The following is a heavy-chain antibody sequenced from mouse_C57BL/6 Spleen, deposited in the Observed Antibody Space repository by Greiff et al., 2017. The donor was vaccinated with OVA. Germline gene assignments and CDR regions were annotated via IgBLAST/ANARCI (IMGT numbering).Heavy chain of an antibody. D-gene: IGHD2-1*01. J-gene: IGHJ2*01. CDR1: GFTFSSYG. CDR3: ARVYGNYGFFDY. V-gene: IGHV5-6*01. Sequence: EVKLVESGGDLVKPGGSLKLSCAASGFTFSSYGMSWVRQTPDKRLEWVATISSGGSYTYYPDSVKGRFTISRDNAKNTLYLQMSSLKSEDTAMYYCARVYGNYGFFDYWGQGTTLTVSS. CDR2: ISSGGSYT.